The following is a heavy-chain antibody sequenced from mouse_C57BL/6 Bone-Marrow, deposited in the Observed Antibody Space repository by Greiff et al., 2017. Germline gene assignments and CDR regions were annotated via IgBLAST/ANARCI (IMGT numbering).Heavy chain of an antibody. D-gene: IGHD1-1*01. CDR1: GYTFTDYE. CDR2: IDPETGGT. Sequence: QVQLQQSGAELVRPGASVTLSCKASGYTFTDYEMHWVKQTPVHGLEWIGAIDPETGGTAYNQKFKGKAILTADKSSSTAYMELRSLTSEDSAVYYCTRWRLLRSSWFAYWGQGTLVTVSA. V-gene: IGHV1-15*01. J-gene: IGHJ3*01. CDR3: TRWRLLRSSWFAY.